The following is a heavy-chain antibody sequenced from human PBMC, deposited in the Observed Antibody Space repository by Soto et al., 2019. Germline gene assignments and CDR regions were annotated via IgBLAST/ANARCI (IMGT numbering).Heavy chain of an antibody. CDR3: ARWNGFGDS. V-gene: IGHV3-23*01. Sequence: QLLQSGGGLVQPGGSLRLSCAVSGFSLGPYGVTWVRQTPEKGLEWATGFSGGSGAIFYADSVRGRFTISRDSSTAYLQMNNLRPEDTAVYFCARWNGFGDSWGQGSLVTVSS. J-gene: IGHJ4*02. D-gene: IGHD1-1*01. CDR1: GFSLGPYG. CDR2: FSGGSGAI.